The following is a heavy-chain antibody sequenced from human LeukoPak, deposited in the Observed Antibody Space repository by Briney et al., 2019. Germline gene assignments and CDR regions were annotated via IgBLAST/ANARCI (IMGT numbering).Heavy chain of an antibody. Sequence: SETLSHTCAVYGGSFSGYYWSWIRQPPGKGLEWIGEINHSGSTNYNPSLKSRVTISVDTSKNQFSLKLSSVTAADTAVYYCATNYYGSGSTELNWFDPWGQGTLVTVSS. V-gene: IGHV4-34*01. CDR3: ATNYYGSGSTELNWFDP. CDR1: GGSFSGYY. CDR2: INHSGST. D-gene: IGHD3-10*01. J-gene: IGHJ5*02.